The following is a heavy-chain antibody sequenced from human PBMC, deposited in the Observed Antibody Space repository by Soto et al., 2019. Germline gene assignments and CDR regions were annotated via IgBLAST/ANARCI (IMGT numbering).Heavy chain of an antibody. J-gene: IGHJ6*02. V-gene: IGHV5-51*01. Sequence: PGESLKISCKGSGYSFTSYWIGWVRQMPGKGLEWMGIIYPGDSDTRYSPSFQGQVTISADKSISTAYLQWSSLKASDTAMYYCAGHAYIVVAVISPTDYYGMDVWGQGNTVPVSS. CDR3: AGHAYIVVAVISPTDYYGMDV. CDR1: GYSFTSYW. CDR2: IYPGDSDT. D-gene: IGHD6-19*01.